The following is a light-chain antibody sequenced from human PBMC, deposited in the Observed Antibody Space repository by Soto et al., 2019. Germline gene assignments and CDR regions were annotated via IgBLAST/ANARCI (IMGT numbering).Light chain of an antibody. J-gene: IGLJ1*01. V-gene: IGLV2-8*01. CDR3: SSYAGSVYV. CDR1: SSDVGGYNY. CDR2: EVS. Sequence: QSVLTQPPSSSVSPGQSVTISCTGISSDVGGYNYVSWYQQHPGKVPKLIIFEVSQRPSGVPDRYSGSKSGNTASLTVSGLQAEDEADYYCSSYAGSVYVFGTGTKVTVL.